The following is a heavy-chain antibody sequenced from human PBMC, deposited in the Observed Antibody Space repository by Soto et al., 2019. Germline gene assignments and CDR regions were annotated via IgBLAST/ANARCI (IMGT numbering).Heavy chain of an antibody. Sequence: PSETLSVTCTVSGGSFKSGSYSWSWIRQPPGKGLEWIGYVYHTGRTSYNPSLKSRVSISMDTSKNQFSLNLDSVTAADTAMYFCARDFAYFDSWGQGTLVTVSS. CDR3: ARDFAYFDS. CDR1: GGSFKSGSYS. V-gene: IGHV4-61*01. J-gene: IGHJ4*02. D-gene: IGHD3-3*01. CDR2: VYHTGRT.